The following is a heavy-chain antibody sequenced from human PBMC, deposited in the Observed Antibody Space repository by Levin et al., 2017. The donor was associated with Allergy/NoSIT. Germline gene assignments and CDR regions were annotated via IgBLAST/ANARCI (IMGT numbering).Heavy chain of an antibody. CDR3: ARENEDRIAVARGKNWFDP. V-gene: IGHV3-48*03. Sequence: GGSLRLSCAASGFTFSSYEMNWVRQAPGKGLEWVSYISSSGSTIYYADSVKGRFTISRDNAKNSLYLQMNSLRAEDTAVYYCARENEDRIAVARGKNWFDPWGQGTLVTVSS. CDR2: ISSSGSTI. D-gene: IGHD6-19*01. J-gene: IGHJ5*02. CDR1: GFTFSSYE.